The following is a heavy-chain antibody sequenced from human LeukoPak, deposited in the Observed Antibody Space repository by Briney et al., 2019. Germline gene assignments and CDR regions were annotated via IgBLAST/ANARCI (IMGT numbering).Heavy chain of an antibody. CDR2: IYYSGST. V-gene: IGHV4-39*07. CDR3: AREAPYYMDV. Sequence: PSETLSLNCTVSGGSISSSSYYWGWIRQPPGKGLEWIGSIYYSGSTYYNPSLKSRVTISVDTSKNQFSLKLSSVTAADTAVYYCAREAPYYMDVWGKGTTVTVSS. CDR1: GGSISSSSYY. J-gene: IGHJ6*03.